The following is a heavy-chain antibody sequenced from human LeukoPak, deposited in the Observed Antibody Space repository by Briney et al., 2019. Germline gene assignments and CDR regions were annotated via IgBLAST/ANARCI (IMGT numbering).Heavy chain of an antibody. CDR3: ARGAPYSGYADY. CDR2: IWYDGSNK. CDR1: GFTFSSYG. D-gene: IGHD5-12*01. J-gene: IGHJ4*02. V-gene: IGHV3-33*01. Sequence: PGRSLRLSCAASGFTFSSYGMHWVRQAPGKGLEWVAVIWYDGSNKYYADSVKGRFTISRDNSKNTLYLQMNSLRAEDTAVYYCARGAPYSGYADYWGQGTLVTVSS.